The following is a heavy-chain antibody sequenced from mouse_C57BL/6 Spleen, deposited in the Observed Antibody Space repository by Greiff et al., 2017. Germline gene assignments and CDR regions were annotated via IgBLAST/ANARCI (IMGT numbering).Heavy chain of an antibody. CDR2: IDPSDSYT. CDR1: GYTFTSYW. CDR3: ARSTAQATYYYAMDY. Sequence: VQLQQPGAELVKPGASVKLSCKASGYTFTSYWMQWVKQRPGQGLEWIGEIDPSDSYTNYHPKFKGKATLTVDTSSSTAYMQRSSLTSEDLAVYYCARSTAQATYYYAMDYWGQGTSVTVSS. D-gene: IGHD3-2*02. J-gene: IGHJ4*01. V-gene: IGHV1-50*01.